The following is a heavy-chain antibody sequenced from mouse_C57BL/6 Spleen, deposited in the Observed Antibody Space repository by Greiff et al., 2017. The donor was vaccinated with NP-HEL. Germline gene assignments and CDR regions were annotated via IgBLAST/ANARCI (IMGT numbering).Heavy chain of an antibody. CDR1: GFTFSSYG. Sequence: DVMLVESGGDLVKPGGYLKLSCAASGFTFSSYGMSWVRQTPDKRLEWVATISSGGSYTYYPDSVKGRFTISRDNAKNTLYLQMSSLKSEDTAMYYCARYYYGSSYVNFDYWGQGTTLTVSS. CDR2: ISSGGSYT. CDR3: ARYYYGSSYVNFDY. J-gene: IGHJ2*01. D-gene: IGHD1-1*01. V-gene: IGHV5-6*02.